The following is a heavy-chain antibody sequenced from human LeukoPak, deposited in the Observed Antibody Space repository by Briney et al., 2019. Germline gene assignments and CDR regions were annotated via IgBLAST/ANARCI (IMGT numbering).Heavy chain of an antibody. CDR1: GFNFYYYS. CDR3: AKVQRDIVGAVFFSFDV. J-gene: IGHJ3*01. V-gene: IGHV3-21*06. CDR2: LLGSGSDM. D-gene: IGHD1-26*01. Sequence: GGSLRLSCGASGFNFYYYSVHWVPRAPGKGLVGVASLLGSGSDMLYADSVKGRFTISTDNTANSPYLQMNSLRVEDTAVYYFAKVQRDIVGAVFFSFDVWGQGTMVSVSS.